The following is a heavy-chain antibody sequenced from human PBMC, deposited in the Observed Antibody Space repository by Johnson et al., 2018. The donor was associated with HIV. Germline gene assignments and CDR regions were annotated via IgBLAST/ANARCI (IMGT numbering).Heavy chain of an antibody. J-gene: IGHJ3*02. CDR2: IRGSGGSP. CDR3: ARGLNYYDSSGYYWVDRADDAFDI. D-gene: IGHD3-22*01. V-gene: IGHV3-23*04. CDR1: GFTFDDYG. Sequence: MQLVESGGGVVRPGGSLRLSCAASGFTFDDYGMSWVRQAPGKGLAWVSAIRGSGGSPYYADSVKGRFTISSANSKNSLYLQMNSLSAEDTAVYYCARGLNYYDSSGYYWVDRADDAFDIWGQGTMVTVSS.